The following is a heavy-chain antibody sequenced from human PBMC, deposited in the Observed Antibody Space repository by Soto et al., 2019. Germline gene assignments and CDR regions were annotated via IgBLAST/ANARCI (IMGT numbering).Heavy chain of an antibody. V-gene: IGHV1-18*01. CDR2: ISAYNGNT. Sequence: QVQLVQSGAEVKKPGASVKVSCKASGYTFTSYGISWVRQAPGQGLEWMGWISAYNGNTNYAQKLQGRVTMTTDTATSTAYMELRSLRSDDTAVYYCARKLRVRGDRNSQTPLDPWGQGTLVTVSS. CDR3: ARKLRVRGDRNSQTPLDP. D-gene: IGHD3-10*01. CDR1: GYTFTSYG. J-gene: IGHJ5*02.